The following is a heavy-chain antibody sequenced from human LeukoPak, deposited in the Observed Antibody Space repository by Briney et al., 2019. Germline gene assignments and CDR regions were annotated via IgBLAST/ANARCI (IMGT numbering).Heavy chain of an antibody. Sequence: GGSLRLSCAASGFTFSSYSMNWVRQAPGKGLEWVSYISSSSSTIYYADSVKGRFTISRDNAKNSLYLQMNSLRAKDTAVYYCARDSVLWFGELPVFDYWGQGTLVTVSS. D-gene: IGHD3-10*01. J-gene: IGHJ4*02. V-gene: IGHV3-48*01. CDR2: ISSSSSTI. CDR3: ARDSVLWFGELPVFDY. CDR1: GFTFSSYS.